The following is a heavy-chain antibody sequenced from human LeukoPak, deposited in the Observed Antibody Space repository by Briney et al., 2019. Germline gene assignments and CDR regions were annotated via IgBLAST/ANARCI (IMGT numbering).Heavy chain of an antibody. CDR3: ARGYGGNSGFDY. J-gene: IGHJ4*02. Sequence: PSETLSLTCAVSGGSISSYYWSWIRQPPGKGLEWIGYIYHSGSTKYNPSLKSRVTISVDTSKNQFSLKLSSVTAADTAVYYCARGYGGNSGFDYWGQGTLVTVSS. CDR2: IYHSGST. CDR1: GGSISSYY. D-gene: IGHD4-23*01. V-gene: IGHV4-59*01.